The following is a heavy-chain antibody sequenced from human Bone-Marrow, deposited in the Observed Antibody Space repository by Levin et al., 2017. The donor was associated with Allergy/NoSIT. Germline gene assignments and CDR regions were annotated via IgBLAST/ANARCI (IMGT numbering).Heavy chain of an antibody. CDR3: ARTVVTAKANWFDP. D-gene: IGHD2-21*02. CDR1: GGTFSSYT. CDR2: IIPILGIA. J-gene: IGHJ5*02. Sequence: KISCKASGGTFSSYTISWVRQAPGQGLEWMGRIIPILGIANYAQKFQGRVTITADKSTSTAYMELSSLRSEDTAVYYCARTVVTAKANWFDPWGQGTLVTVSS. V-gene: IGHV1-69*02.